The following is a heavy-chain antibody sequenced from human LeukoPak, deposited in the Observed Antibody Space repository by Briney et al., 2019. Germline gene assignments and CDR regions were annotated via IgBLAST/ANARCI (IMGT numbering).Heavy chain of an antibody. D-gene: IGHD6-13*01. CDR3: ARAGSSWYREYYFDY. V-gene: IGHV1-18*01. CDR1: GYTFTSYD. Sequence: ASVKVSCKASGYTFTSYDISWVRQAPGQGLEWMGWISAYNGNTNYAQELQGRVTMTTDTSTSTAYMELRSLRSDDTAVYYCARAGSSWYREYYFDYWGQGTLVTVSS. J-gene: IGHJ4*02. CDR2: ISAYNGNT.